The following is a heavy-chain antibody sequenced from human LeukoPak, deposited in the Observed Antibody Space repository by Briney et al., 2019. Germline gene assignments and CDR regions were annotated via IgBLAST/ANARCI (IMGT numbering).Heavy chain of an antibody. Sequence: SETLSLTCTVSGGSISSYYWSWIRQPPGRGLEWIGYMDDSGSTNYNPSLTSRVTISEDTSKNQLSLKLGSVTAADTAVYYCARHSSGSGGAFQYWGQGTPVTVSS. CDR2: MDDSGST. CDR1: GGSISSYY. D-gene: IGHD6-19*01. J-gene: IGHJ4*02. CDR3: ARHSSGSGGAFQY. V-gene: IGHV4-59*08.